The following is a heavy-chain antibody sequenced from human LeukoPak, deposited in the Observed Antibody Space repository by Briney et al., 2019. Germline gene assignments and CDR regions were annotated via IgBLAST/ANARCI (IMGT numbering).Heavy chain of an antibody. V-gene: IGHV4-39*01. CDR3: ARRDGYSSGPYFNY. J-gene: IGHJ4*02. D-gene: IGHD6-19*01. Sequence: SETLSLTCTVSGGSISSSSYYWGWIRQPPGKGLEWIGSIYYSGSTYYNPSLKSRVTISVDTSKNQFSLKLSSVTAADTAVYYCARRDGYSSGPYFNYWGQGTLVTVSS. CDR2: IYYSGST. CDR1: GGSISSSSYY.